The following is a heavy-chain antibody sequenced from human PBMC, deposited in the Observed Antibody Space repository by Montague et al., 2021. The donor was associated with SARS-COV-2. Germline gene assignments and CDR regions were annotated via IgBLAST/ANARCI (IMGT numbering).Heavy chain of an antibody. V-gene: IGHV4-34*01. J-gene: IGHJ6*03. CDR2: INHGGST. D-gene: IGHD2-2*02. CDR1: GGSFSGYY. CDR3: ARLRDGVVPSPILGIGPYFTYYYMDV. Sequence: ETLSLTCAVHGGSFSGYYWNWIRQRPGKGLEWIGEINHGGSTNYNPSLKNRLTISTDTSKNQFSLKLTSVAATDTAVYYCARLRDGVVPSPILGIGPYFTYYYMDVWAKGTTVTVS.